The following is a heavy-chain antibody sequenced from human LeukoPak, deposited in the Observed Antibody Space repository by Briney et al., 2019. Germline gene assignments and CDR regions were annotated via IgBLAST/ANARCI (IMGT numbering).Heavy chain of an antibody. CDR1: GGSISSYY. CDR3: ARGIVIPPYGSHAFDI. D-gene: IGHD3-16*02. Sequence: PSETLSLTCTVSGGSISSYYWSWIRQPAGKGLEWIGRIYTSGSANYNPSLKSRVTMSVDTSKNQFSLKLSSVTAADTAVYYCARGIVIPPYGSHAFDIWGQGTMVTVSS. CDR2: IYTSGSA. V-gene: IGHV4-4*07. J-gene: IGHJ3*02.